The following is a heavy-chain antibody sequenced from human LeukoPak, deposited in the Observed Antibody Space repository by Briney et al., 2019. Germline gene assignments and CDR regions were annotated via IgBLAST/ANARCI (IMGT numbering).Heavy chain of an antibody. V-gene: IGHV3-48*04. J-gene: IGHJ6*02. CDR1: GFTFSSYS. D-gene: IGHD3-3*01. CDR3: ARVAFGLYVMDV. CDR2: ISSSSSTI. Sequence: GGSLRLSCAASGFTFSSYSMNWVRRAPGKGLEWVSYISSSSSTIFYADSLKGRFTISRDNAKNSLYLQMISLRAEDTAVYYCARVAFGLYVMDVWGQGTTVTVSS.